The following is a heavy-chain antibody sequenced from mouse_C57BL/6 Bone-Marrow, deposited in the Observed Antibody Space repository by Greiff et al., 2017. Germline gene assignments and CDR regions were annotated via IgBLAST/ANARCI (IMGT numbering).Heavy chain of an antibody. J-gene: IGHJ2*01. CDR3: ARAYGSSPYYFDY. V-gene: IGHV1-69*01. CDR1: GYTFTSYW. D-gene: IGHD1-1*01. Sequence: QVQLQQPGAELVMPEASVKLSCKASGYTFTSYWMHWVKQRPGQGLEWIGEIDPSDSYTNYNQKFKGKSTLTVDKSSSTAYMQLSSLTSEDSAVYYCARAYGSSPYYFDYWGQGTTLTVSS. CDR2: IDPSDSYT.